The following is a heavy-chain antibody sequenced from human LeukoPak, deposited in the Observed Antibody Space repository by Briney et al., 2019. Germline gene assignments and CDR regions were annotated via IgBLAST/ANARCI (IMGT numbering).Heavy chain of an antibody. CDR3: ARGRPQSSVYDH. CDR1: GFIVSTTF. J-gene: IGHJ4*02. Sequence: GGSLRLSCAASGFIVSTTFLTWVRQAPGKGLEWVSVIVTDGSAFYADSVKGRFTISRDSSKNTLYLQMNSLRAEDTAVYYCARGRPQSSVYDHWGQGTLVTVSS. V-gene: IGHV3-53*01. CDR2: IVTDGSA. D-gene: IGHD5-24*01.